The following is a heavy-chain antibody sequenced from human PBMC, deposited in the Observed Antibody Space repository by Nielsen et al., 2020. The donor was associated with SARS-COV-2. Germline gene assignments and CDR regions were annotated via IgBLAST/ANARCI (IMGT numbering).Heavy chain of an antibody. J-gene: IGHJ4*02. CDR1: GYTFTSYG. D-gene: IGHD3-10*01. CDR3: ARDAVLLWFGELIDY. CDR2: ISAYNGNT. V-gene: IGHV1-18*01. Sequence: ASVKVSCKASGYTFTSYGISWVRQAPGQGLEWMGWISAYNGNTNYAQKLQGRVTMTTDTSTSRAYMELRSLRSDDTAVYYCARDAVLLWFGELIDYWGQGTLVTVSS.